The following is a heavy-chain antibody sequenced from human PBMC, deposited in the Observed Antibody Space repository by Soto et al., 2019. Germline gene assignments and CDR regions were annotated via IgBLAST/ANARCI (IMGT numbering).Heavy chain of an antibody. D-gene: IGHD5-12*01. CDR2: INHSGST. CDR1: GGSFSTYY. V-gene: IGHV4-34*01. CDR3: ARASDGYSGYERNYYMDV. J-gene: IGHJ6*03. Sequence: PSETLSLTCTVSGGSFSTYYWSWIRQPPGKGLEWIGEINHSGSTNYNPSLKSRVTISVDTSKNQFSLKLNSVTAADTAVYYCARASDGYSGYERNYYMDVWGKGTTVTVSS.